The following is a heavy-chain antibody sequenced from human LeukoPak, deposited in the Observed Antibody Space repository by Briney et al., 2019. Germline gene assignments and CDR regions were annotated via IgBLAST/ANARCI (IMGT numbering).Heavy chain of an antibody. CDR3: ARDYGGNSGLDVFDI. V-gene: IGHV4-61*02. J-gene: IGHJ3*02. CDR2: IYTSGST. Sequence: SETLSLTCTVSGGSISSGNYYWSWIRQPAGQGLEWIGRIYTSGSTNYNPSLKSRVTISEDTPKNQVSLKLSSVTAGDTAVYYCARDYGGNSGLDVFDIWGQGTMVTVSS. D-gene: IGHD4-23*01. CDR1: GGSISSGNYY.